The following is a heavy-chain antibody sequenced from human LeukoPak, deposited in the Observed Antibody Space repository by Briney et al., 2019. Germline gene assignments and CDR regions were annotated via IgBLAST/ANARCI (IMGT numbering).Heavy chain of an antibody. CDR1: GFTFSSYG. Sequence: GGSLRLSCAASGFTFSSYGMHWVRQAPGKGLEWVAVISYDGSNKYYADSVKGRFTISRDNSKNTLYLQMNSLRAEDTAVYYCAKEYCSGGSCLTIPYYYYGMDVWGQGTTVTVSS. D-gene: IGHD2-15*01. V-gene: IGHV3-30*18. J-gene: IGHJ6*02. CDR2: ISYDGSNK. CDR3: AKEYCSGGSCLTIPYYYYGMDV.